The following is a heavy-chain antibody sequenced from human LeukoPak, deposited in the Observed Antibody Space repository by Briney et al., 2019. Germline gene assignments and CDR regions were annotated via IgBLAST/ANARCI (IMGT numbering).Heavy chain of an antibody. D-gene: IGHD2-21*01. V-gene: IGHV3-30*04. J-gene: IGHJ4*02. CDR3: ARGPAFAHLFEGFDY. Sequence: PGGSLRLSCAASGFTFSKYAMHWVRQAPGKGLEWLSVISYDGNNKFYADYVKGRFTVSRDNSKYTLYLQMDSLRIDDTAVYWCARGPAFAHLFEGFDYWGQGTLATVSS. CDR2: ISYDGNNK. CDR1: GFTFSKYA.